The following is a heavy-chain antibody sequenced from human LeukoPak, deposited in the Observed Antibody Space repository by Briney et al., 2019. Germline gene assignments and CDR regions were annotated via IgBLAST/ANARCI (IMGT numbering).Heavy chain of an antibody. CDR1: GFTFSSYA. D-gene: IGHD6-13*01. Sequence: GGSLRLSCAASGFTFSSYAMSWVRQAPGKGLEWVSAISGSGGSTYYADSVEGRFTISRDNSKNTLYLQMNSLRAEDTAVYYCANTARIAPRYYYYYMDVWGKGTTVTVSS. CDR2: ISGSGGST. CDR3: ANTARIAPRYYYYYMDV. J-gene: IGHJ6*03. V-gene: IGHV3-23*01.